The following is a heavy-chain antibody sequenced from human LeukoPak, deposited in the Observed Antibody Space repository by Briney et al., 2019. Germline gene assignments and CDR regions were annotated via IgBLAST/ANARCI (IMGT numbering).Heavy chain of an antibody. J-gene: IGHJ6*03. D-gene: IGHD6-13*01. CDR2: IIPIFGTA. CDR1: GGTFSSYA. V-gene: IGHV1-69*05. CDR3: ASMRIAAVPSYYYYYMDV. Sequence: SVKVSCKASGGTFSSYAISWVRQAPGQGLEWMGGIIPIFGTANYAQKFQGRVTITTDESTSTAYMELSSLRSEDTAVYYCASMRIAAVPSYYYYYMDVWGKGTTVTVSS.